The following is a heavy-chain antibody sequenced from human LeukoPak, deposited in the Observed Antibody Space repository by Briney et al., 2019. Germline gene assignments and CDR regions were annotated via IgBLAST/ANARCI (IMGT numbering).Heavy chain of an antibody. Sequence: GGSLRLSCAASGFTFSSYGLTWVRQAPGKGLEWVSVIYSGGSTYYADSVKGRFTISRDNSKNTLYLQMNSLRAEDTAVYYCARSEGAVTPYYMDVWGKGTTVTISS. V-gene: IGHV3-66*01. CDR2: IYSGGST. J-gene: IGHJ6*03. CDR1: GFTFSSYG. D-gene: IGHD4-17*01. CDR3: ARSEGAVTPYYMDV.